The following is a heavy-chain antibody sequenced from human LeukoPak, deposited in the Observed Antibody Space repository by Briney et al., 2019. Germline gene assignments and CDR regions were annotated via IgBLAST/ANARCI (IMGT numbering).Heavy chain of an antibody. CDR3: ARDPWPGYYFDY. J-gene: IGHJ4*02. Sequence: SETLSLTCTVSGGSISSYYWNWIRQPPGKGLEWIGYIYYSGSTNYNPSLKSQVTISVDTSKNQFSLNLRSVTAADTAVYYCARDPWPGYYFDYWGQGTLVTVSS. V-gene: IGHV4-59*01. CDR1: GGSISSYY. D-gene: IGHD5-12*01. CDR2: IYYSGST.